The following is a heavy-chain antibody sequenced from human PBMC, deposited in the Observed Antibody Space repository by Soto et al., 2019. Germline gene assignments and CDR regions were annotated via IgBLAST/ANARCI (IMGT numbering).Heavy chain of an antibody. CDR2: IKRKIDGEKT. V-gene: IGHV3-15*07. CDR3: TTGSVEGV. J-gene: IGHJ6*02. CDR1: GFSFSNAW. Sequence: EVQLVESGGGLVKPGGSLRLSCAASGFSFSNAWMNWVRQAPGKGLEWDGRIKRKIDGEKTDYAAPVKGRFTISRDDSKTTLSLQMNSLKADDTAVYYCTTGSVEGVWGQGTTVTVSS.